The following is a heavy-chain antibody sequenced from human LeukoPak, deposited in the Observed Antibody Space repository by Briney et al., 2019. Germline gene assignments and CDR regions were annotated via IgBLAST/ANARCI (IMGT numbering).Heavy chain of an antibody. CDR1: GFTFSNYN. D-gene: IGHD5-12*01. Sequence: GGSLRLSCEASGFTFSNYNMNWVRQAPGKELEWVSSITSTSSYIYYADSVKGRFTISRDNAKNSLSLQMSSLRAEDTAVYYCARVWLRDYMDVWGEGTTVSVSS. V-gene: IGHV3-21*01. J-gene: IGHJ6*03. CDR2: ITSTSSYI. CDR3: ARVWLRDYMDV.